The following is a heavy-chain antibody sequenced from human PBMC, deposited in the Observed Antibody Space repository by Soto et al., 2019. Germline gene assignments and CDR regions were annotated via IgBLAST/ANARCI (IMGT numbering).Heavy chain of an antibody. J-gene: IGHJ5*02. D-gene: IGHD3-16*01. CDR1: GFSLSTSGVG. CDR2: IYWDDDK. V-gene: IGHV2-5*02. Sequence: QITLKESGPTLVKPTQTLTLTCTFSGFSLSTSGVGVGWIRQPPGKALEWLALIYWDDDKRYSPSLKSRLNITKDTSKNQVVLTMTNMDPVDTPTYYCAHSLYDYVWGTNWFDPWGQGTLVTVSS. CDR3: AHSLYDYVWGTNWFDP.